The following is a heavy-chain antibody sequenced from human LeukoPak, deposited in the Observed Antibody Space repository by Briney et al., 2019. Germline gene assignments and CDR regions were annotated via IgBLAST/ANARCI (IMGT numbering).Heavy chain of an antibody. V-gene: IGHV4-34*01. D-gene: IGHD6-6*01. Sequence: SETLSLTCAVYGGSFSGYYWSWIRQLPGKGLEWIGEINHSGSTNYNPSLKSRVTISVDTSKNQFSLKLSSVTAADTAVYYCARGEYSSSSPVGYYFDYWGQGTLVTVSS. CDR2: INHSGST. CDR3: ARGEYSSSSPVGYYFDY. CDR1: GGSFSGYY. J-gene: IGHJ4*02.